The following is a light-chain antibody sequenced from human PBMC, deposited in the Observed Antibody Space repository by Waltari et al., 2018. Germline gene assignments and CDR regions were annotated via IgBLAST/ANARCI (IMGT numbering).Light chain of an antibody. CDR2: KVS. CDR1: RSLMHSDGNTH. Sequence: DGVMTQSPLSLPVTLGQPASIPCTSCRSLMHSDGNTHLIWFQQRPGQSPRRLIYKVSNRDSGVPDRFSGSVSGTDFTLKISRVEAEDVGVYYCMQGTHWPYTFGQGTKLDIK. CDR3: MQGTHWPYT. V-gene: IGKV2-30*02. J-gene: IGKJ2*01.